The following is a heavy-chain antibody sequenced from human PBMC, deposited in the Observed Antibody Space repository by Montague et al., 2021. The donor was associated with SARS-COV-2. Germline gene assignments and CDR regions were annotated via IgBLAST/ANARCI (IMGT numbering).Heavy chain of an antibody. CDR2: IGGDGEST. V-gene: IGHV3-43*02. Sequence: SLSLSWSASGFTFEDHAMHWVRQVPGKGLEWVSLIGGDGESTYYADSVKGRFTISRDNSKNSLFLQMDSLRPEDTALYYCAKDFWRLVGATLGNWGQGILVTVSS. CDR3: AKDFWRLVGATLGN. D-gene: IGHD1-26*01. CDR1: GFTFEDHA. J-gene: IGHJ4*02.